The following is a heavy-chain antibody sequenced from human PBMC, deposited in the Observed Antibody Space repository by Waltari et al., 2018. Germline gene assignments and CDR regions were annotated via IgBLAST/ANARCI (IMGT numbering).Heavy chain of an antibody. CDR2: INHSGST. V-gene: IGHV4-34*01. CDR3: ARGPLGLPGGMDV. J-gene: IGHJ6*02. Sequence: QVQLQQWGAGLLKPSETLSLTCAVYGGSFSGYYWSWIRQPPGKGLEWIGEINHSGSTNYNPSLKSRVTISVDTSKNQFSLKLSSVTAADTAVYYCARGPLGLPGGMDVWGQGTTVTVSS. CDR1: GGSFSGYY. D-gene: IGHD3-16*01.